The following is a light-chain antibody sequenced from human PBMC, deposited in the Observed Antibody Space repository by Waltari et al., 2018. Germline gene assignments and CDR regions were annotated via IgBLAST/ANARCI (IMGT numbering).Light chain of an antibody. V-gene: IGKV3-20*01. CDR1: QSVSRA. CDR3: QHYVRLPAT. Sequence: EIVLTQPPGILSLFPAERATLSCRASQSVSRALAWYQQKPGQAPRLLIYCASNRATGIPDRFSGGGSGTDFSLTISRLEAEDFAVYYCQHYVRLPATFGQGTKVEIK. CDR2: CAS. J-gene: IGKJ1*01.